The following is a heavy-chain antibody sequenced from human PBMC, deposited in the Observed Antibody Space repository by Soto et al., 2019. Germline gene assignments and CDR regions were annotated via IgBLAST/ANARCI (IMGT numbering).Heavy chain of an antibody. CDR2: IYYSGST. J-gene: IGHJ6*02. V-gene: IGHV4-30-4*01. CDR1: GDSIRSGNHY. D-gene: IGHD3-9*01. CDR3: ARVHILTVYGCMDV. Sequence: QVQLQESGPGLVKPSQTLSLTCTVSGDSIRSGNHYWSWIRQPPGKGLEWIGYIYYSGSTYYSPSLKSRVTISVDTSKNQFSLKLNSVTAADTAVYYCARVHILTVYGCMDVWGQGTTVTVSS.